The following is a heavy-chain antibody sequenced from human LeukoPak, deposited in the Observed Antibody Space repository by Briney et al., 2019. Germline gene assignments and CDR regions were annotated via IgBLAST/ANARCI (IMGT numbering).Heavy chain of an antibody. CDR1: GGTFSSYA. Sequence: SVKVSCKASGGTFSSYAISWVRQAPGQGLEWMGRIIPILGIANYAQKFQGRVTMTRDMSTSTVYMELSSLRSEDTAVYYCARDGPAHTVTTFGAFDIWGQGTMVTVSS. CDR2: IIPILGIA. J-gene: IGHJ3*02. V-gene: IGHV1-69*04. CDR3: ARDGPAHTVTTFGAFDI. D-gene: IGHD4-17*01.